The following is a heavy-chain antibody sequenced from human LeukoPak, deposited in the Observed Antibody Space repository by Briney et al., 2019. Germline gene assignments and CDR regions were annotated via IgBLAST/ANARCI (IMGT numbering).Heavy chain of an antibody. Sequence: ASVKVSCKASGYTFTSFDINWVRQATGQGLEWMGWMNPNSGNTGYAQKFQGRVTMTRNTSISTAYMELSSLRPEDTAVYYCASLTIFGVVSHTNWFDPWGQGTLVTVSS. J-gene: IGHJ5*02. D-gene: IGHD3-3*01. CDR2: MNPNSGNT. CDR3: ASLTIFGVVSHTNWFDP. CDR1: GYTFTSFD. V-gene: IGHV1-8*01.